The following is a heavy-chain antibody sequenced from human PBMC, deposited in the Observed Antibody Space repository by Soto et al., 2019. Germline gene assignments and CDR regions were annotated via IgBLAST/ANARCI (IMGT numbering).Heavy chain of an antibody. J-gene: IGHJ4*02. Sequence: ASVKVSCKASGYTFTSYYMHWVRQAPGQGLEWMGIINPSGGSTSYAQKFQGRVTMTRETSTSTVYMELSSLRSEDTAVYYCARDLSNSSSWNQLLPLPYYFDYWGQGTLVTVSS. CDR1: GYTFTSYY. CDR3: ARDLSNSSSWNQLLPLPYYFDY. V-gene: IGHV1-46*01. CDR2: INPSGGST. D-gene: IGHD6-13*01.